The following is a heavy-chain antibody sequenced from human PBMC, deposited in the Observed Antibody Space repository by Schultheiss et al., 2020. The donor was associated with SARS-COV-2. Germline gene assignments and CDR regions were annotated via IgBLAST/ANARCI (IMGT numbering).Heavy chain of an antibody. V-gene: IGHV3-21*04. CDR2: ISSSSSYI. CDR1: GFTFSSYS. Sequence: GGSLRLSCAASGFTFSSYSMNWVRQAPGKGLEWVSSISSSSSYIYYADSVKGRFTISRDNSKNTLYLQMNSLRAEDTAVYYCARDRVKDAFDIWGQGTMVTVSS. CDR3: ARDRVKDAFDI. J-gene: IGHJ3*02.